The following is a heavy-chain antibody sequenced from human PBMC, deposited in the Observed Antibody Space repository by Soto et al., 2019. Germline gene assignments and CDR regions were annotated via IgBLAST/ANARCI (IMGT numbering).Heavy chain of an antibody. CDR3: ARLRCSSTRRYYYYGMEV. Sequence: GASVKVSCKASGYTFTSYAMHWVRQAPGQRLKWMGWINAGNGNTKYSQKFQGRVTITRDTSASTAYMELSSLRSEDTAVYYCARLRCSSTRRYYYYGMEVWGQGTTVTVSS. D-gene: IGHD2-2*01. CDR2: INAGNGNT. V-gene: IGHV1-3*01. CDR1: GYTFTSYA. J-gene: IGHJ6*02.